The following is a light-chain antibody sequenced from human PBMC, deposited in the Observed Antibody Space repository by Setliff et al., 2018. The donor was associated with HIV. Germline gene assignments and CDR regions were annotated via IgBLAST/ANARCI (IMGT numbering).Light chain of an antibody. CDR3: SSYTSSNNYGV. J-gene: IGLJ1*01. V-gene: IGLV2-14*01. CDR2: DVS. Sequence: SVLTQPASVSGSPGQSITISCTGTSSDVGGYNYVSWYQHHPGKAPKLMIYDVSNRPSGVSNRFSGSKSGNTASLTISGLQAEDEADYYCSSYTSSNNYGVFGTGTKVTVL. CDR1: SSDVGGYNY.